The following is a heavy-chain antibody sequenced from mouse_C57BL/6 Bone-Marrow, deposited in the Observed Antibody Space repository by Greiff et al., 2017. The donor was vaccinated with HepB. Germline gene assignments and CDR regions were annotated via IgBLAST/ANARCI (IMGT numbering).Heavy chain of an antibody. CDR2: IHPNSGST. CDR1: GYTFTSYW. V-gene: IGHV1-64*01. Sequence: QVQLQQPGAELVKPGASVKLSCKASGYTFTSYWMHWVKQRPGQGLEWIGMIHPNSGSTNYNEKFKSKATLTVDKSSSTAYMQLSSLTSEDSAVYYCARNYGNDWYFDVWVTGTTVTVSS. CDR3: ARNYGNDWYFDV. D-gene: IGHD2-1*01. J-gene: IGHJ1*03.